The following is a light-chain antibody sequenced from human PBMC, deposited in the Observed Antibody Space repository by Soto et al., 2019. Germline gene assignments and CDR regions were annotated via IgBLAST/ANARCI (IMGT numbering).Light chain of an antibody. J-gene: IGKJ1*01. CDR1: QSVSSSY. CDR3: RQYGRSPWT. CDR2: GAS. V-gene: IGKV3-20*01. Sequence: EIVLTQSPGTLSLSPGDRATLSCRASQSVSSSYLAWYQQKPGQAPGLLIYGASSRATGIPDRFSGSGSGTDFTLTVSRLEPEDFAVYYCRQYGRSPWTFGQGTKVDNK.